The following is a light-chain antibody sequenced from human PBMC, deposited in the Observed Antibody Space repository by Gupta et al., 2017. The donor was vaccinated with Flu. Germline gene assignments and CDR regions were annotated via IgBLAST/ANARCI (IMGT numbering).Light chain of an antibody. V-gene: IGLV2-18*02. J-gene: IGLJ1*01. CDR3: SSYTSSSTYV. CDR1: SSDVGSYNR. CDR2: EVS. Sequence: QSALTQPLSVSGSPGQSVTISCTGTSSDVGSYNRVSWYQQSPGTAPKLMIYEVSNRPSGVPDRFSGSKSGNTASLTISVLQAEDEADFYCSSYTSSSTYVFGTGTKVTVL.